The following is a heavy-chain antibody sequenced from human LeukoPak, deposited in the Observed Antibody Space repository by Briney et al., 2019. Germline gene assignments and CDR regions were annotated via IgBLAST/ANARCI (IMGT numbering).Heavy chain of an antibody. V-gene: IGHV1-8*02. D-gene: IGHD2-2*01. J-gene: IGHJ5*01. CDR3: ARGLSRCSSGNCYEPNWLDS. CDR1: GYTFSSFD. CDR2: MDPNRGNT. Sequence: ASVKVSCKASGYTFSSFDINWVRQAPGQGLEWMGWMDPNRGNTGYAQKFQGRVTMARSTSVSIAYMELSSLTSEDTAVYYCARGLSRCSSGNCYEPNWLDSWGQGTLVTVSS.